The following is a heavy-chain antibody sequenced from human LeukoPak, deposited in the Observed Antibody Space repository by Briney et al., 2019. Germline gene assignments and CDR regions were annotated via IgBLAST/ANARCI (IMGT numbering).Heavy chain of an antibody. CDR2: INPNSGGT. CDR3: ASGGSYSFSGVDYFVY. Sequence: ASVKVSCKASGYTFTVYYMHWVRQAPGQGLEWMGRINPNSGGTNYAQKFQGRVTMTRDTSISTAYMELSRLRSDDTAVYYCASGGSYSFSGVDYFVYWGQGTLVTVSS. V-gene: IGHV1-2*06. CDR1: GYTFTVYY. J-gene: IGHJ4*02. D-gene: IGHD1-26*01.